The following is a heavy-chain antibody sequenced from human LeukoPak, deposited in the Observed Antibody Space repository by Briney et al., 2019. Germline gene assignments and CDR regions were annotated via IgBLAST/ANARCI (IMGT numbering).Heavy chain of an antibody. CDR1: GGPISSGGYY. D-gene: IGHD3-22*01. CDR2: IYHSGST. CDR3: AKDADADYYDSSGYEAGNWFDP. Sequence: SETLSLTCTVSGGPISSGGYYWSWIRQPPGKGLEWIGYIYHSGSTYYNPSLKSRVTISVDRSKNQFSLKLSSVTAADTAVYYCAKDADADYYDSSGYEAGNWFDPWGQGTLVTVSS. V-gene: IGHV4-30-2*01. J-gene: IGHJ5*02.